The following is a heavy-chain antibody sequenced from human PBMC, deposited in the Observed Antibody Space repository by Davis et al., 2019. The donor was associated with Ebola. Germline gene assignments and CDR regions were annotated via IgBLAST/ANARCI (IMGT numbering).Heavy chain of an antibody. CDR3: ARGKSGWHPGVDYFDY. D-gene: IGHD6-19*01. V-gene: IGHV4-34*01. Sequence: SETLSLTCAVYGGSFSGYYWSWIRQPPGKGLEWIGEINHSGSTNYNPSLKSRVTISVDTSKNQFSLKLSSVTAADTAVYYCARGKSGWHPGVDYFDYWGQGTLVTVSS. CDR2: INHSGST. CDR1: GGSFSGYY. J-gene: IGHJ4*02.